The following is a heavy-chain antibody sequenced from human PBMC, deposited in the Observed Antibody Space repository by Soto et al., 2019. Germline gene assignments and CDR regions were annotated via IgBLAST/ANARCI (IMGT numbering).Heavy chain of an antibody. CDR2: IIPIFGTA. D-gene: IGHD6-6*01. J-gene: IGHJ4*02. Sequence: GASVKVSCKASGGTFSSYAISWVRQAPGQGLEWMGGIIPIFGTANYAQKFQGRVTITADESTSTAYMELSSLRSEDTAVYYCAREVLLYSRSSYYFDYWGQGTLVTVSS. CDR1: GGTFSSYA. CDR3: AREVLLYSRSSYYFDY. V-gene: IGHV1-69*13.